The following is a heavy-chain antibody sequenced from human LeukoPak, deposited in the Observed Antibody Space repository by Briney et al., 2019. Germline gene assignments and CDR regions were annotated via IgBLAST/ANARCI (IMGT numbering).Heavy chain of an antibody. CDR2: SYYSGST. CDR1: GGSISSSSYY. Sequence: AETLSLTCTVSGGSISSSSYYWGWIRQPPGKGLEWIGSSYYSGSTYYNPALKRRVTISVDTSKNQFSLKLSSVTAADTAVYYCARHHALDYYGSGSYYYGWFDPWGQGTLVTVSS. D-gene: IGHD3-10*01. CDR3: ARHHALDYYGSGSYYYGWFDP. V-gene: IGHV4-39*01. J-gene: IGHJ5*02.